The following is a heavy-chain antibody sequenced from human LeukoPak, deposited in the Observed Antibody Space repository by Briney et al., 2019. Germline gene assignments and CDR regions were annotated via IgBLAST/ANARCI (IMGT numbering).Heavy chain of an antibody. CDR3: ARAEELYNWFDP. D-gene: IGHD1-26*01. J-gene: IGHJ5*02. V-gene: IGHV1-18*04. CDR2: ISAYNGNT. Sequence: ASVKVSCKASGHTFTSYGISWVRQAPGQGLEWMGWISAYNGNTNYAQKLQGRVTMTTDTSTSTAYMELRSLRSDDTAVYYCARAEELYNWFDPWGQGTLVTVSS. CDR1: GHTFTSYG.